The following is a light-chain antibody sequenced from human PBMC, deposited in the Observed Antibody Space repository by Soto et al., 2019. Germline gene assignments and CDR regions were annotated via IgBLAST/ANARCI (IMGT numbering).Light chain of an antibody. J-gene: IGKJ4*01. V-gene: IGKV3-15*01. Sequence: EIVMTQSPATLSVSPGERATLSCRASQSVVRNLAWYQQKPGQAPRLLIYGASTRATGIPARFSGSGSGTEFTLNISRLQSEDFAIYSCQQYNHWPPLTFGGGTKVEIK. CDR2: GAS. CDR3: QQYNHWPPLT. CDR1: QSVVRN.